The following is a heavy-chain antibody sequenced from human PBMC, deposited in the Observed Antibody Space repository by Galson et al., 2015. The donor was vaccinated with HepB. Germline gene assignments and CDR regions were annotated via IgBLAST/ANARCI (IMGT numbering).Heavy chain of an antibody. CDR2: ISAYNGFK. Sequence: SVKVSCKASGYTFISYGISWVRQAPGQGLEWMGWISAYNGFKNYEQKFQGRVTMTTDSSTSTAYMALRSLRSDDTAVYYCARVVRGGASYFDYWGQGTLVTVSS. J-gene: IGHJ4*02. D-gene: IGHD4-23*01. CDR3: ARVVRGGASYFDY. CDR1: GYTFISYG. V-gene: IGHV1-18*04.